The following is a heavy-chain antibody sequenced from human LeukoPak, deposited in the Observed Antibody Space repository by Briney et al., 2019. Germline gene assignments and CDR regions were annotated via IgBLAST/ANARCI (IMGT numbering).Heavy chain of an antibody. CDR3: ARVPAAGTGPDY. D-gene: IGHD6-13*01. J-gene: IGHJ4*02. V-gene: IGHV4-59*01. CDR2: IYYTGST. CDR1: GGSISSYY. Sequence: SETLSLTCTVSGGSISSYYWSWIRQPPGKGLEWIGYIYYTGSTNYNPSLKSRVTISINASKNQLSLELSSVTAADTAVYYCARVPAAGTGPDYWGQGTLVTVSS.